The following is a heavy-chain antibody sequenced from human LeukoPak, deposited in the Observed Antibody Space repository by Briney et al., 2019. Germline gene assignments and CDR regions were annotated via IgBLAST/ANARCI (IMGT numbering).Heavy chain of an antibody. Sequence: GSAKGSCNASGFTFFYYGITWVRQAPGQGLEWMGWISAYNGNTYYAQKLQGSVTMTTDTSTSTSYMELRSLTSDDTAVYYCARVPFQSYCGGDCYRVFDYWGQGTLVTVSS. CDR3: ARVPFQSYCGGDCYRVFDY. V-gene: IGHV1-18*01. J-gene: IGHJ4*02. CDR2: ISAYNGNT. CDR1: GFTFFYYG. D-gene: IGHD2-21*02.